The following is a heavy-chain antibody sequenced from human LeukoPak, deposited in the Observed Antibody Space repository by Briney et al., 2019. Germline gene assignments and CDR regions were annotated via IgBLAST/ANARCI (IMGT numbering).Heavy chain of an antibody. J-gene: IGHJ4*02. CDR1: GGSISSYY. CDR2: IYYSGST. V-gene: IGHV4-59*01. Sequence: PSETLSLTCTVSGGSISSYYWSWIRQPPGKGLEWIGYIYYSGSTNYNPSLKSRVTISVDTSKNQFSLKLSSVTAADTAVYYCAGWLQTLGFDYWGQGTLVTVSS. CDR3: AGWLQTLGFDY. D-gene: IGHD5-24*01.